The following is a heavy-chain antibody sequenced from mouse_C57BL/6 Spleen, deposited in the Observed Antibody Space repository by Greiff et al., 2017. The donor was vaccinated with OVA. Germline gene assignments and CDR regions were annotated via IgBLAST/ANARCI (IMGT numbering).Heavy chain of an antibody. CDR1: GYAFSSSW. J-gene: IGHJ2*01. Sequence: VKLQESGPELVKPGASVKISCKASGYAFSSSWMNWVKQRPGKGLEWIGRIYPGDGDTNYNGKFKGKATLTADKSSSTAYMQLSSLTSEDSAVYFCVSLGTGGYFDYWGQGTTLTVSS. D-gene: IGHD4-1*01. V-gene: IGHV1-82*01. CDR2: IYPGDGDT. CDR3: VSLGTGGYFDY.